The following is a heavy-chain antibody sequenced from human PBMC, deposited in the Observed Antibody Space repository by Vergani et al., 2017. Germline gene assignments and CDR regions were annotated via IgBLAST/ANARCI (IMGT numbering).Heavy chain of an antibody. CDR1: GGTFSSYT. J-gene: IGHJ4*02. D-gene: IGHD1-26*01. Sequence: QVQLVQSGAEVKKPGSSVKVSCKASGGTFSSYTISWVRQAPGQGLEWMGRIIPILGIANYAQKFQGRVTMTTDTSTSTAYMELRSLRSDDTAVYYCARDGGSYGSVDYWGQGTLVTVSS. CDR3: ARDGGSYGSVDY. V-gene: IGHV1-69*08. CDR2: IIPILGIA.